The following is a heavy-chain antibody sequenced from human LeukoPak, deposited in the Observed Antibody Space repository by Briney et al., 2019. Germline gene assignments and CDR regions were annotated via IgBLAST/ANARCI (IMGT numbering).Heavy chain of an antibody. CDR1: GGTFSSYA. V-gene: IGHV1-69*04. Sequence: SVKVSCKASGGTFSSYAISWLRQAPGQGLEWMGRIIPILGIANYAQKFQGRVTITADKSTSTAYMELSSLRSEDTAVYYCARDNAFDIWGQGTMVTVSS. CDR2: IIPILGIA. J-gene: IGHJ3*02. CDR3: ARDNAFDI.